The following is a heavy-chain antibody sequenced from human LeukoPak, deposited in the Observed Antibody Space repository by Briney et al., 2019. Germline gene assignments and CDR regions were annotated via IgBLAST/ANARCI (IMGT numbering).Heavy chain of an antibody. J-gene: IGHJ3*02. Sequence: QPGRSLRLSCAASGFTFSTYAMHWVRQAPGKGLEWVAVISYDGTTKYHADSVKGRFTISRDHSKNTLYLQMNTLRAEDTAVYYCARVRIVGSTYDAFDIWGQGTMVTVSS. V-gene: IGHV3-30-3*01. CDR3: ARVRIVGSTYDAFDI. D-gene: IGHD1-26*01. CDR1: GFTFSTYA. CDR2: ISYDGTTK.